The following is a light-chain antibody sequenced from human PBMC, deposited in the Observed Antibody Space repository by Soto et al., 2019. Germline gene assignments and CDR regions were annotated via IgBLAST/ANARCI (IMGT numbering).Light chain of an antibody. CDR2: ANS. Sequence: HSALTQPPSVSGAPGQRVTISCTGSSSNIGAGYDVHWYQQLPGTAPKLLIYANSNRPSGVPDRFSGSKSGTSASLAITGLQAEDEADYYCQSYDSSLSGYVFGTGTKVTVL. CDR3: QSYDSSLSGYV. V-gene: IGLV1-40*01. J-gene: IGLJ1*01. CDR1: SSNIGAGYD.